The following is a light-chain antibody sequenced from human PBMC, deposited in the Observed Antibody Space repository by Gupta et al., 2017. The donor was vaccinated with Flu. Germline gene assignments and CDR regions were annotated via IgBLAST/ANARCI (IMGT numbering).Light chain of an antibody. CDR2: LGS. Sequence: VTPGEPASISCKSSQSLLQSNGKNYLDWYLQRPGQPPQLLIYLGSTRASGAPDRFSGSGSGTDFTLKISRVEADDVGVYFCMQALQTPLTFGGGTNVEIQ. CDR3: MQALQTPLT. J-gene: IGKJ4*01. CDR1: QSLLQSNGKNY. V-gene: IGKV2-28*01.